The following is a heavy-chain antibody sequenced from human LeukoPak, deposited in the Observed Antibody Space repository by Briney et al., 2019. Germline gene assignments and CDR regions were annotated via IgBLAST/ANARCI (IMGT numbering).Heavy chain of an antibody. V-gene: IGHV3-30*02. CDR1: GFTFSSYG. CDR3: AYFFYYDSSGPEADGY. CDR2: IRHDGSNK. J-gene: IGHJ4*02. D-gene: IGHD3-22*01. Sequence: GGSLRLSCAASGFTFSSYGMHWVRQAPGKGLEWVAFIRHDGSNKDYADSVKGRTTISRDKSKNTLYLQMNSLRAEDTAVYYCAYFFYYDSSGPEADGYWGQGTLVTVSS.